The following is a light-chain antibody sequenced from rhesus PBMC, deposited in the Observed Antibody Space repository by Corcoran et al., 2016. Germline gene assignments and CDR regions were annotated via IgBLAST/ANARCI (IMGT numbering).Light chain of an antibody. V-gene: IGKV1S8*01. CDR3: QHYYDDPIT. CDR2: AAS. J-gene: IGKJ3*01. CDR1: QNIYSN. Sequence: DIQMTQSPTAFSASVGDRVTISCRASQNIYSNLAWYQQKPGKAPKLLIYAASSLRTGIPSRFSGSGSGTDFTLTINSLEPEDSAGYFCQHYYDDPITFGPGTKLDIK.